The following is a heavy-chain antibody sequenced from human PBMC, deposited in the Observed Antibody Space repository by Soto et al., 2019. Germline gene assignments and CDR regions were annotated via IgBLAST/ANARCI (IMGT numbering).Heavy chain of an antibody. CDR1: GGSISSYY. V-gene: IGHV4-59*01. J-gene: IGHJ6*02. D-gene: IGHD3-9*01. Sequence: SETLSLTCTVSGGSISSYYWSWIRQHPGKGLEWIGYIYYSGSTNYNPSLKSRVTISVDTSKNQFSLKLSSVTAADTAVYYCARDRGPYYDILTGYYYYGMDVWGQGTTVTVSS. CDR2: IYYSGST. CDR3: ARDRGPYYDILTGYYYYGMDV.